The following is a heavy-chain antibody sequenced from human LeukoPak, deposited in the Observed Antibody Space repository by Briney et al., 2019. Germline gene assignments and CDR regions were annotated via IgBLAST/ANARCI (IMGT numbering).Heavy chain of an antibody. D-gene: IGHD6-6*01. J-gene: IGHJ4*02. CDR2: INHSGST. V-gene: IGHV4-34*01. CDR1: GGSFSGYY. CDR3: ARGLGEDWIHWVAARRRIPRYFDY. Sequence: SETLSLTRAVYGGSFSGYYWSWIRQPPGKGLEWIGEINHSGSTNYNPSLKSRVTISVDTSKNQFSLKLSSVTAADTAVYYCARGLGEDWIHWVAARRRIPRYFDYWGQGTLVTVSS.